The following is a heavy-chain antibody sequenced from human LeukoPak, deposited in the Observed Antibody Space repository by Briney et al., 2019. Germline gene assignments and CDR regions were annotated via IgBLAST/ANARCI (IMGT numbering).Heavy chain of an antibody. CDR2: IYPGDSDT. D-gene: IGHD3-10*01. CDR1: GYSFTSYW. J-gene: IGHJ3*02. Sequence: GESLKISCKGSGYSFTSYWIGWVRQMPGKGLEWMGIIYPGDSDTRYSPSFQGQVTISADKSISTAYLQWSSLKASDTAMYYCARQGYYASGSYYTDAFDIWGQGTMVTVSS. CDR3: ARQGYYASGSYYTDAFDI. V-gene: IGHV5-51*01.